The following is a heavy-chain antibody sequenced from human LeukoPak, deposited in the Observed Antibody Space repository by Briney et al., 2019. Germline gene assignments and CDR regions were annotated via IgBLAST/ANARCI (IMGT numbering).Heavy chain of an antibody. Sequence: GGSLRLSCAASGFTFSSYSMNWVRQAPGKGLEWVSSISSSSSYIHYADSVKGRFTISRDNAKNSLYLQMNSLRAEDTAVYYCARDDDSSGSDYWGQGTQVTVSS. CDR1: GFTFSSYS. CDR2: ISSSSSYI. V-gene: IGHV3-21*01. D-gene: IGHD6-19*01. J-gene: IGHJ4*02. CDR3: ARDDDSSGSDY.